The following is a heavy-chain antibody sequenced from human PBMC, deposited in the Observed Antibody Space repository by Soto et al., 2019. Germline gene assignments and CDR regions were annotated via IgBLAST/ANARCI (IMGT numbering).Heavy chain of an antibody. V-gene: IGHV1-58*02. CDR3: AGRELHTRQDDYYYYYMDV. CDR2: IVVGSGNT. Sequence: ASVKVSCKASGFTFTSSAMQWVRQARGQRLEWIGWIVVGSGNTNYAQKFQERVTITRDMSTSTAYMELSSRRSEDTAVYYCAGRELHTRQDDYYYYYMDVSGKGTAVTVSS. CDR1: GFTFTSSA. D-gene: IGHD1-26*01. J-gene: IGHJ6*03.